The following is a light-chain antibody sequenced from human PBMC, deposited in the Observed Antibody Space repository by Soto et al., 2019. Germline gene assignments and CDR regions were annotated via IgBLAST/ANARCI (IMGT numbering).Light chain of an antibody. J-gene: IGKJ3*01. CDR3: QQYNSWPAFT. CDR2: GAS. CDR1: QSVSSN. V-gene: IGKV3-15*01. Sequence: EIVMTQSPATLSVSPGERATLSCRASQSVSSNLAWYQQKPGQAPRLLIYGASTRATGIPARFSGSGSGTEFTHTISSLQSEDFAVYYCQQYNSWPAFTFGPGTKVDIK.